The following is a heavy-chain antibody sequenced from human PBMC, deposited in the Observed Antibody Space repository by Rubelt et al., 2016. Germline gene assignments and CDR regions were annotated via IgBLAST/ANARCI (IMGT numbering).Heavy chain of an antibody. CDR1: GYIFTYYW. D-gene: IGHD6-13*01. CDR3: GRGNSWYPL. V-gene: IGHV5-51*01. J-gene: IGHJ4*02. CDR2: TYPNDADT. Sequence: EVQLEQSGAEVKKAGESPKISCKASGYIFTYYWIGWVRQMPGKGLEWMGITYPNDADTRYSPSFEGQATISADKSINTAFLQWGSLKASDTAMYYCGRGNSWYPLWGQGTLVTVSS.